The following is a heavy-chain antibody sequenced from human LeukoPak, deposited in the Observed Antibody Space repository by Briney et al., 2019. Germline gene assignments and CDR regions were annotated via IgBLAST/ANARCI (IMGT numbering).Heavy chain of an antibody. CDR2: IWYDGSNK. CDR1: GFTFSSYG. D-gene: IGHD3-10*01. J-gene: IGHJ4*02. V-gene: IGHV3-33*01. Sequence: GGSLRLSCAASGFTFSSYGMHWVRQAPGKGLEWVAVIWYDGSNKYYADSVKGRFTISRDNSKNTLYLQMNSLRAEDTAVYYCARETHYYGSGPFDYWGQGTLVTVSS. CDR3: ARETHYYGSGPFDY.